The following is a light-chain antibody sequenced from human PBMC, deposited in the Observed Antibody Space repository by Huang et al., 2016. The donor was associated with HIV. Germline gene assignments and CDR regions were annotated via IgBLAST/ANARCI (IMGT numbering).Light chain of an antibody. Sequence: DIQMTQSPSSLSASVGDRVTITCRASQDISDSLAWYQQKPGKAPKLLLYAASRLESGVPVMFRGSGSVTDYTLTINSLQPEDFSTYYCQQYYSAPTFGQGTKVEIK. CDR1: QDISDS. J-gene: IGKJ1*01. CDR3: QQYYSAPT. CDR2: AAS. V-gene: IGKV1-NL1*01.